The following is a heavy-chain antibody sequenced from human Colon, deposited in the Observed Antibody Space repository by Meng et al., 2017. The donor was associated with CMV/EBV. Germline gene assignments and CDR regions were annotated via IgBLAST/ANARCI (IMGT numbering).Heavy chain of an antibody. CDR3: ATFGGDFDY. V-gene: IGHV1-2*02. CDR2: INPVTGDT. Sequence: LVESGVDADDAGASGQASCKPSCYPFNGYFMHGFRQAPGPGLEWMGWINPVTGDTSYAQKFQVRVTMTRDTSISTAYMELSSLRSDDTAVYYCATFGGDFDYWGQGTLVTVSS. CDR1: CYPFNGYF. J-gene: IGHJ4*02. D-gene: IGHD3-3*01.